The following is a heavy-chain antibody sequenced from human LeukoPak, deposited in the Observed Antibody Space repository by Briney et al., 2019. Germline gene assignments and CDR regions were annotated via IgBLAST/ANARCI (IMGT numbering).Heavy chain of an antibody. Sequence: SPTLSLTCTVSGGSISPYFWSSMRQTPGKGLEWIGYISYTGGNNYNPALKSRVTISVDTSKNQFSLQLTSVTAADTAVYYCSRDGLQGDQSAFDIWGQGTMVTVSS. J-gene: IGHJ3*02. CDR2: ISYTGGN. D-gene: IGHD5-24*01. V-gene: IGHV4-59*01. CDR3: SRDGLQGDQSAFDI. CDR1: GGSISPYF.